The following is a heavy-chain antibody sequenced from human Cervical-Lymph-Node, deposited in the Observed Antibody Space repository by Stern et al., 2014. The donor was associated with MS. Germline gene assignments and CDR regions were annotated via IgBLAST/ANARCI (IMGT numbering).Heavy chain of an antibody. CDR3: TRTAVRGVPGMDV. V-gene: IGHV1-8*01. CDR1: GYTFTSYD. CDR2: MTPDSGNT. J-gene: IGHJ6*02. Sequence: DQLEESGAEVKKPWASVKVSCKTSGYTFTSYDINWVRQATGQGLECMGWMTPDSGNTGYAQGFKGRVTMTRDTSISTAYMELSNLRSDDTAVYYWTRTAVRGVPGMDVWGQGTTVTVSS. D-gene: IGHD3-10*01.